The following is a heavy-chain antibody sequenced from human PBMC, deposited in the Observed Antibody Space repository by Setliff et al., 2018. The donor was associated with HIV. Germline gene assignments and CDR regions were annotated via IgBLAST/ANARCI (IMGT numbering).Heavy chain of an antibody. CDR3: ARDGTYCSGGTCGKIFDY. CDR1: GGSISRSSYF. J-gene: IGHJ4*02. V-gene: IGHV4-31*03. D-gene: IGHD2-15*01. CDR2: IYYNGRVSYSEKT. Sequence: LSLTCTVSGGSISRSSYFWTWIRQRPGQGLEWIGYIYYNGRVSYSEKTYYSPSLKSRVTISVDSSKNQFSLKLDSVTAADTAVYYCARDGTYCSGGTCGKIFDYWGQGTLVTVSS.